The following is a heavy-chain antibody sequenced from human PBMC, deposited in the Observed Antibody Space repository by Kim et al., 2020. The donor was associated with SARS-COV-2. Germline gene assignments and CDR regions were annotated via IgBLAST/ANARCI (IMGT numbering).Heavy chain of an antibody. Sequence: RPNYNPSLKSRVTISVDPSKNQFSLKLSSVPAADTAVYYCARVGYRRFDPWGQGTLVTVSS. CDR2: RP. CDR3: ARVGYRRFDP. V-gene: IGHV4-34*01. D-gene: IGHD6-13*01. J-gene: IGHJ5*02.